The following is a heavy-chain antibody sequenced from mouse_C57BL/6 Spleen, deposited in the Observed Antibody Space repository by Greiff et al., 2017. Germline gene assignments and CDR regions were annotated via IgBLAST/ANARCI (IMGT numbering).Heavy chain of an antibody. CDR2: IDPSDSYT. V-gene: IGHV1-59*01. D-gene: IGHD6-2*01. Sequence: QVQLQQPGAELVRPGTSVKLSCKASGYTFTSYWMHWVKQRPGQGLEWIGVIDPSDSYTNYNQKFKGKATLTVDTSSSTAYMKLSSLTSEDSAVYYCARSSLALYVDYWGQGTTLTVSS. J-gene: IGHJ2*01. CDR1: GYTFTSYW. CDR3: ARSSLALYVDY.